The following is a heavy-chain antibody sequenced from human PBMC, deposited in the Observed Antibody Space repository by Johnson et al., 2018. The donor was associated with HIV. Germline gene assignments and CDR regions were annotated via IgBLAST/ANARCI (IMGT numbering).Heavy chain of an antibody. D-gene: IGHD5-12*01. CDR3: ARDRPSKWLRSNDDAFDI. CDR1: GFTVSSNY. V-gene: IGHV3-66*01. Sequence: VQLVESGGGLVQPGGSLRLSCAASGFTVSSNYMSWVRQAPGKGLEWVSVIYSGGRTYYADSVEGRFTISRDNSKNTLYLQMNSLSAEDTAVYFCARDRPSKWLRSNDDAFDIWGQGTMVTVSS. CDR2: IYSGGRT. J-gene: IGHJ3*02.